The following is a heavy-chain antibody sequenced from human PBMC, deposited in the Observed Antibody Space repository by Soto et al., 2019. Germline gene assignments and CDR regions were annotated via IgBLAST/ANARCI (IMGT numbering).Heavy chain of an antibody. CDR2: ISAYSGDT. CDR1: GYTFTNYA. J-gene: IGHJ6*02. D-gene: IGHD3-3*01. V-gene: IGHV1-18*01. Sequence: VQLLQSGGEVRKPGASVKVSCKTSGYTFTNYAINWVRQAPGQGLQWMGWISAYSGDTKYAQRFQDRLTVTTEPSTTTASTGLRRLRYDAPGVYSCVSYVPASSIFGERIGVWGQGTTVIGSS. CDR3: VSYVPASSIFGERIGV.